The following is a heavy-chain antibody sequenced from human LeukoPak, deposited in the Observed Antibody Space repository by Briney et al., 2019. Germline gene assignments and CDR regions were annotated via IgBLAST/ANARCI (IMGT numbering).Heavy chain of an antibody. V-gene: IGHV3-23*01. Sequence: GGSLRLSCAASGFTFSTYAMSWVRQAPGKGLEWVSVISGSGGNTYYADSVKGRFTISRDYSKNTLYLEMSTLRAEDTAVYYCAKDLEVSFSSTWGPFDYWGQGTLVTVSS. CDR1: GFTFSTYA. CDR2: ISGSGGNT. CDR3: AKDLEVSFSSTWGPFDY. J-gene: IGHJ4*02. D-gene: IGHD6-13*01.